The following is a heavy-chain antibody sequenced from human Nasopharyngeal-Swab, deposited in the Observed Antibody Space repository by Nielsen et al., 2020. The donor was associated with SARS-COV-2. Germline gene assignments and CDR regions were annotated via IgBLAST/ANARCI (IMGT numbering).Heavy chain of an antibody. J-gene: IGHJ4*02. V-gene: IGHV3-11*06. CDR2: ISSSSSYT. Sequence: RQAPGKGLEWVSYISSSSSYTNYADSVKGRFTISRDNAKNSLYPQMNSLRAEDTAVYYCASYKMGIDYWGQGTPVTVSS. D-gene: IGHD3-10*01. CDR3: ASYKMGIDY.